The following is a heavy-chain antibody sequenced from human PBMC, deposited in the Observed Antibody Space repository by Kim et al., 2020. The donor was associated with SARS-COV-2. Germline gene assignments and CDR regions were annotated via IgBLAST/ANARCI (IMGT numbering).Heavy chain of an antibody. V-gene: IGHV1-3*01. D-gene: IGHD3-9*01. Sequence: ASVKVSCKASGYTFTSYAMYWVRQAPGQRLEWMGWINAGNGNTKYSQKFQGRVTITRDTSASTAYMELSSLRSEDTAVYYCARDWLRYFDWLQPGNWFDPWGQGTLVTVSS. CDR1: GYTFTSYA. CDR3: ARDWLRYFDWLQPGNWFDP. J-gene: IGHJ5*02. CDR2: INAGNGNT.